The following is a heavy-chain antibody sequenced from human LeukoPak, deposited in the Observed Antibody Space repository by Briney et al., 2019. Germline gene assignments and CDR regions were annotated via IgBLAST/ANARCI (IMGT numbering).Heavy chain of an antibody. Sequence: PSETLSLTCTVSGGSISSYYWSWIRQPPGKGLEWIGHIYTSRSTNYNPSLKSRVTISVDTSKNQFSLQLSSVTPADTAVYYFGRLRIGRKSWFDPWGQGTLVTVSS. CDR2: IYTSRST. J-gene: IGHJ5*02. V-gene: IGHV4-4*09. CDR1: GGSISSYY. CDR3: GRLRIGRKSWFDP. D-gene: IGHD1-26*01.